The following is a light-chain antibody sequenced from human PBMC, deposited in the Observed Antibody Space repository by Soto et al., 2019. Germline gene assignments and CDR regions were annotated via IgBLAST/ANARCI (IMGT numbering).Light chain of an antibody. V-gene: IGKV3-15*01. Sequence: EIVMTQSPATLPVSPGEGGTLSCRASQSISGNLAWYQQKPGQAPRLLIYGASARATGVPDRFSGSGSGTEFTLTISSLQSEDCAVYYCQQYDNWPRTFGQGTKVDIK. J-gene: IGKJ1*01. CDR3: QQYDNWPRT. CDR1: QSISGN. CDR2: GAS.